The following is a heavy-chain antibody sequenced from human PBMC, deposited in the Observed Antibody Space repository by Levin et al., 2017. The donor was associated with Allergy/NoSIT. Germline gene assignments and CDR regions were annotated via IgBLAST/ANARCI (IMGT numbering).Heavy chain of an antibody. D-gene: IGHD3-10*01. J-gene: IGHJ4*02. Sequence: GESLKISCSASGLSFSDYGMHWVRQAPDSGLEWVTLITSDGTNKFYADSVKGRFIVSRDNSRNLLFLQLNNLRPEDTAVYYCASRGSFDHWGQGTLVTVSS. V-gene: IGHV3-30*03. CDR3: ASRGSFDH. CDR2: ITSDGTNK. CDR1: GLSFSDYG.